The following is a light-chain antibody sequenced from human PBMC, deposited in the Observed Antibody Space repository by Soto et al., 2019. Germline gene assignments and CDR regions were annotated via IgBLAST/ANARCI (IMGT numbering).Light chain of an antibody. Sequence: DTQMTQSPSTLSASVGDRVTITCRASQSISSWLAWYQQKPGKAPKLLIYKASTLESGVPSRFSGSGSGTGFTLTISSLQSDDSATYYCQQYNSYSWTFGQGTKVDIK. CDR1: QSISSW. J-gene: IGKJ1*01. CDR3: QQYNSYSWT. CDR2: KAS. V-gene: IGKV1-5*03.